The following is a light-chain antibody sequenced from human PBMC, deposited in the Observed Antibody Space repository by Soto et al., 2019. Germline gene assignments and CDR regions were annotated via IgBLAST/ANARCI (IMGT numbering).Light chain of an antibody. J-gene: IGLJ3*02. Sequence: QSALTQPASVSGSPGQSITISCTGTSSDVGGYNYVSWYQQHPGKAPKLMIYEVSNRPSGVSDRFSGSRSGNTASLTISGLQAEDESDYYCISYTSSSTRVFGRGTKLTVL. CDR2: EVS. CDR1: SSDVGGYNY. V-gene: IGLV2-14*01. CDR3: ISYTSSSTRV.